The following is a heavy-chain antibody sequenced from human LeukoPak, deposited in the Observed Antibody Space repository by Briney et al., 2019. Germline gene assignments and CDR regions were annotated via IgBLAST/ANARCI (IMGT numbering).Heavy chain of an antibody. CDR2: ISVGAEYV. CDR1: GFTFSTYV. D-gene: IGHD3-3*01. V-gene: IGHV3-23*01. Sequence: GGSLRLSCAASGFTFSTYVMNWFRQAPGKGLEWVSTISVGAEYVFYADSVKGRFTISRDDSNNALYLQMHSLRAEDTALYYCASGPPFLKYFEYWGQGTLVTVSS. CDR3: ASGPPFLKYFEY. J-gene: IGHJ4*02.